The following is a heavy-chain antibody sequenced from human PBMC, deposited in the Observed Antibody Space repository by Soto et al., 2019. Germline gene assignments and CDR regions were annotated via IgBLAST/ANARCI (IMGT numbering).Heavy chain of an antibody. CDR2: IYYSGST. CDR3: ARVPLMYSSGWDDFDY. D-gene: IGHD6-19*01. V-gene: IGHV4-39*01. Sequence: QLQLQESGPGLVKPSETLSLTCTVSGGSISSSSYYWGWIRQPPGKGLEWIGSIYYSGSTYYNPSLKSRVTISVDTSKNQFSLKLSSVTAADTAVYYCARVPLMYSSGWDDFDYWGQGTLVTVSS. CDR1: GGSISSSSYY. J-gene: IGHJ4*02.